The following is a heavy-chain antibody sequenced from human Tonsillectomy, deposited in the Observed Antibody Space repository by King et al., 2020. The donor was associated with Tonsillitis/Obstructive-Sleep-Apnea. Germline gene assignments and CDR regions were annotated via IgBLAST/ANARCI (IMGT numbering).Heavy chain of an antibody. J-gene: IGHJ4*02. CDR2: IKSKAYGGTT. CDR1: GFTFGDYA. Sequence: VQLVESGGDLVKPGRSLRLSCTGSGFTFGDYAMSWFRQAPGRGLEWGGFIKSKAYGGTTEYAASVKGRFTISRDDSKSIAYLQMNSLKTEDTAVYYCTRSGYSDSWIGSGFDYWGQGTPVTVSS. V-gene: IGHV3-49*05. D-gene: IGHD6-13*01. CDR3: TRSGYSDSWIGSGFDY.